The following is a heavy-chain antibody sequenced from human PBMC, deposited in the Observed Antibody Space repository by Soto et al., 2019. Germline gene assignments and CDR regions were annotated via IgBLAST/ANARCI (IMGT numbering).Heavy chain of an antibody. J-gene: IGHJ4*02. CDR2: ISYHGSNK. CDR1: GFTFSSYA. D-gene: IGHD3-9*01. CDR3: AGLYDILTGYYTFDY. Sequence: GGSLRLSCAASGFTFSSYAMHWVRQAPGKGLECVAVISYHGSNKYYADSVKGRFTFSRDNSKNTLYLQMNSLRAEDTAVYYCAGLYDILTGYYTFDYWGQGTLVTVSS. V-gene: IGHV3-30-3*01.